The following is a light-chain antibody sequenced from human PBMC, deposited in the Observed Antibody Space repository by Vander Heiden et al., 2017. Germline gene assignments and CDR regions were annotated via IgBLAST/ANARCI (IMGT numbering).Light chain of an antibody. J-gene: IGKJ2*01. CDR3: QQRSNWPPMYT. CDR2: DAS. V-gene: IGKV3-11*01. Sequence: EIVLTQSPATVSLSPGERATLPCRASQSVSSYVAWYQQKPGQAPRLLIYDASNRATGIPARFSGSGSGTDFTLTISSLEPEDFAVYYCQQRSNWPPMYTFGQGTKLEIK. CDR1: QSVSSY.